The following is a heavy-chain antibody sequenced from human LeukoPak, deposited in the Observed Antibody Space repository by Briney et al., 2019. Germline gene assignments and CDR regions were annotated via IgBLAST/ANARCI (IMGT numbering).Heavy chain of an antibody. V-gene: IGHV3-30*04. CDR1: GFTFNIYA. Sequence: GGSLRLSCVTSGFTFNIYAMHWVRHAPGKGLEWVALLAYDGTNQYYADSVKGRFTISRDNSKNTVDLQMNSLRAEDTAVYYCAKSGIGGLRGGYFDYWGQGTLVTVSS. D-gene: IGHD4-17*01. J-gene: IGHJ4*02. CDR3: AKSGIGGLRGGYFDY. CDR2: LAYDGTNQ.